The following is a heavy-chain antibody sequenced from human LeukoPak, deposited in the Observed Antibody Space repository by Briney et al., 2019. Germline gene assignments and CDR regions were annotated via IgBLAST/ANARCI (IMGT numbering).Heavy chain of an antibody. D-gene: IGHD5-18*01. J-gene: IGHJ4*02. CDR2: IWYDGSNK. CDR1: GFTFSSYG. Sequence: GGSLRLSCAASGFTFSSYGMHWVRQAPGKGLEWVAVIWYDGSNKYYADSVKGRFTISRDNSKNTLYLQMNSLRAEDTAVYYCARDQNPLERGYSYGEIQGGDYWGQGTLVTVSS. V-gene: IGHV3-33*08. CDR3: ARDQNPLERGYSYGEIQGGDY.